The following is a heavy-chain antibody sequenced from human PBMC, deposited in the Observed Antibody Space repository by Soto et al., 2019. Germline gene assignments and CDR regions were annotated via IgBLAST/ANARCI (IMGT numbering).Heavy chain of an antibody. D-gene: IGHD2-2*01. CDR3: GRVMIGTSRHTDSDY. CDR1: GASISSRDYY. CDR2: IDYNGVT. J-gene: IGHJ4*02. V-gene: IGHV4-39*01. Sequence: SETLSLTCSVFGASISSRDYYWGWIRQTPGKGLEWIGNIDYNGVTYYNPSLKSRVTVSKDTSKNQSSLKVASVTAADTAIYYCGRVMIGTSRHTDSDYWGQGTQVTVSS.